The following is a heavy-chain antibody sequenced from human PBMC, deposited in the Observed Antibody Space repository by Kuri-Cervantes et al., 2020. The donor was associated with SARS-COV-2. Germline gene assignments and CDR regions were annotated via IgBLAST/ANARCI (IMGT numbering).Heavy chain of an antibody. CDR3: ATSRDTAMDQYYYYYYMDV. J-gene: IGHJ6*03. Sequence: ASVKVSCKVSGYTLTELSMHWVRQVPGKGLEWMGGFDPEDGETIYAQKFQGRVTMTEDTSTGTAYMELSSLRSEDTAVYYCATSRDTAMDQYYYYYYMDVWGKGTTVTVSS. D-gene: IGHD5-18*01. V-gene: IGHV1-24*01. CDR1: GYTLTELS. CDR2: FDPEDGET.